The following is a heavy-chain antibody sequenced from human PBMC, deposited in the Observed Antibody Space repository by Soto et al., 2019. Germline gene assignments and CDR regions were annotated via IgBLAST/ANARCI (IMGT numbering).Heavy chain of an antibody. CDR3: AKELLYCSMWPLGFFDH. Sequence: EVQLLESGGGLVHPGGSLRLSCVASGFIFSSHAVSWVRQAPGKGLEWVAAVSGNGGSISYSDSVKGRFTISRDNSRKTVILQMDSLRGEDTANYYCAKELLYCSMWPLGFFDHWGQGVLVSVSS. J-gene: IGHJ4*02. CDR1: GFIFSSHA. D-gene: IGHD2-2*01. CDR2: VSGNGGSI. V-gene: IGHV3-23*01.